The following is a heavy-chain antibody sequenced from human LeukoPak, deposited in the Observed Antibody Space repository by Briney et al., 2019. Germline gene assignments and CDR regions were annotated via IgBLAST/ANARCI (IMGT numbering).Heavy chain of an antibody. V-gene: IGHV1-2*02. J-gene: IGHJ4*02. CDR3: ARGYFDSSRRDFDY. CDR1: GYIFTGFY. D-gene: IGHD3-22*01. Sequence: ASVKVSFKASGYIFTGFYMHWVRQAPGQGLEWMGWITPDSGDTSVAQKFQDRVTMTRDTSISTAYMELSSLRSDDTALYYCARGYFDSSRRDFDYWGQGTLVTVSS. CDR2: ITPDSGDT.